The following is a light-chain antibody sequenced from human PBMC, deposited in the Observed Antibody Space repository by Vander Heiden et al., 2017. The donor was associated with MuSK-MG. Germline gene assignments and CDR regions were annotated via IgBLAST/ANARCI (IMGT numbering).Light chain of an antibody. CDR3: QQSYSTPRT. Sequence: DIQMTLYASSLSASVGDIVTITCLASQSISSYLNWYQQKPGKAPKLLIYAASSLQSGVPSRFSGSRSGTDFTLTISSLQPEYFATYYCQQSYSTPRTFGQGTKLEIK. V-gene: IGKV1-39*01. CDR2: AAS. CDR1: QSISSY. J-gene: IGKJ2*02.